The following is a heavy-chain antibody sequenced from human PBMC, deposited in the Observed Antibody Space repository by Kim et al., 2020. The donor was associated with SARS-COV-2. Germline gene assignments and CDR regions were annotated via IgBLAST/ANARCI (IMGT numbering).Heavy chain of an antibody. CDR1: GYSISSGYY. CDR3: ARDRRTGGNSSGWPQAVFKEVEGSWFDP. V-gene: IGHV4-38-2*02. Sequence: SETLSLTCTVSGYSISSGYYWGWIRQPPGKGLEWIGSIYHSGSTYYNPSLKSRVTISVDTSKNQFSLKLSTVTAADTAVYYCARDRRTGGNSSGWPQAVFKEVEGSWFDPWGQGTLVTVSS. CDR2: IYHSGST. D-gene: IGHD6-19*01. J-gene: IGHJ5*02.